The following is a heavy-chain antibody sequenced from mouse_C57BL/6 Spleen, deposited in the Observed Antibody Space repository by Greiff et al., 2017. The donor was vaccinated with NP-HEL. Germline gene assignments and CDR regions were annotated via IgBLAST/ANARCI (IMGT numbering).Heavy chain of an antibody. Sequence: EVQLVESGGGLVQPKGSLKLSCAASGFSFNTYAMNWVRQAPGKGLEWVARIRSKSNNYATYYADSVKDRFTISRDDSESMLYLQMNNLKTEDTAMYYCVRHDDYDPLYAMDYWGQGTSVTVSS. CDR3: VRHDDYDPLYAMDY. J-gene: IGHJ4*01. D-gene: IGHD2-4*01. V-gene: IGHV10-1*01. CDR1: GFSFNTYA. CDR2: IRSKSNNYAT.